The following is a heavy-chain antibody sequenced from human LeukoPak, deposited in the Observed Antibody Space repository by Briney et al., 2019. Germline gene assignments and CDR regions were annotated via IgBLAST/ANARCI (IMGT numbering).Heavy chain of an antibody. J-gene: IGHJ4*02. V-gene: IGHV3-23*01. CDR3: AKFLKHSRGWLRVPDY. CDR2: ISGSAYDT. D-gene: IGHD6-19*01. Sequence: GRTLRLSCPASGSTFSSYGITSVSQAPGKGLQWVSGISGSAYDTYYADSVTGRFTTYTDNSKNTLYLEINSLTDEDTSITYCAKFLKHSRGWLRVPDYWGQGTLVTVSS. CDR1: GSTFSSYG.